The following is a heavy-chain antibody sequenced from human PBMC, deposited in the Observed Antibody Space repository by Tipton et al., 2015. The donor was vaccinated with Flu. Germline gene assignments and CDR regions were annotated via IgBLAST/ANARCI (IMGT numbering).Heavy chain of an antibody. V-gene: IGHV3-23*01. CDR1: GFSLSDYA. J-gene: IGHJ6*02. D-gene: IGHD5-18*01. CDR2: ISGGGDNT. Sequence: SLRLSCAGSGFSLSDYAMSWVRQAPGEGLEWVSAISGGGDNTYYADSVKGRFTISRDSSKNTMYLQMNSLRAEDTAVYYCAQDLSSYGYYYGMDVWGQGTTVTVSS. CDR3: AQDLSSYGYYYGMDV.